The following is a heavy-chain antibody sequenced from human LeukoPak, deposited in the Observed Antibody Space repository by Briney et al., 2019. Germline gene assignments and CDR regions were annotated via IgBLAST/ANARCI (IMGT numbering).Heavy chain of an antibody. Sequence: PSETLSLTCTVSGGSISSYYWSWIRQPPGKGLEWIGYIYYSGSTNYNPSLKSRVTISVDTSKNQFSLKLSSVTAADTAVYYCARVKSSGWYGAFFDCWGQGTLVTVSS. CDR1: GGSISSYY. CDR3: ARVKSSGWYGAFFDC. CDR2: IYYSGST. V-gene: IGHV4-59*01. J-gene: IGHJ4*02. D-gene: IGHD6-19*01.